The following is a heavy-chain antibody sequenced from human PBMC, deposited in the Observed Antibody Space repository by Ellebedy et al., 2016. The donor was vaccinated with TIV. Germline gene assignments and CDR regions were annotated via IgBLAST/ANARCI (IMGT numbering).Heavy chain of an antibody. Sequence: PGGSLRLSCPASGFTFTGYYMSWFRQVPGMGPEWVSFISYSGNLMYYADSVKGRFTTSRKNAENPLYLQMNSLRAEDTAVYYCGRLGVIGAAGASDYWGQGTLVIVSS. CDR3: GRLGVIGAAGASDY. CDR1: GFTFTGYY. D-gene: IGHD6-13*01. CDR2: ISYSGNLM. J-gene: IGHJ4*02. V-gene: IGHV3-11*01.